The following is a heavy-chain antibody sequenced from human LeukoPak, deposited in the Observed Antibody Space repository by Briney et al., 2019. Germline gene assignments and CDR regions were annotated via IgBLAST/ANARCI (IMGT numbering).Heavy chain of an antibody. CDR3: AREGDVDTAMVFSFGVWFDS. Sequence: SVKVSCKASGGTFSSYAISWVRQAPGQGLEWMGRIIPILGIANYAQKFQGRVTITADKSTSTAYMELSSLRSEDTAVYYCAREGDVDTAMVFSFGVWFDSWAREPWSPSPQ. V-gene: IGHV1-69*04. CDR1: GGTFSSYA. D-gene: IGHD5-18*01. J-gene: IGHJ5*01. CDR2: IIPILGIA.